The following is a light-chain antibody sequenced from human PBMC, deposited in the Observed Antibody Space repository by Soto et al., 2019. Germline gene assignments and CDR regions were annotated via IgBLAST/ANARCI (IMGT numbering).Light chain of an antibody. CDR2: AAS. CDR3: QKYGSAPLT. J-gene: IGKJ1*01. Sequence: DIQMTQSPSSLSASVGDRVTITCRASQDISNFLAWYQQRPGKVPKLLIYAASILESGVPSRFSGGGSGTHFTLTISSLQPEDVATYYCQKYGSAPLTFGQGTKVEI. CDR1: QDISNF. V-gene: IGKV1-27*01.